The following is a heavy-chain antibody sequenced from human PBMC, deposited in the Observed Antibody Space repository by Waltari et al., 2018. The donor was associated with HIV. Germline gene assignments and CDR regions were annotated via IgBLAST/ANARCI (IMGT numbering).Heavy chain of an antibody. CDR1: GYPFTSYY. D-gene: IGHD1-26*01. J-gene: IGHJ4*02. CDR3: ANTRVGDFDY. V-gene: IGHV1-46*03. CDR2: INPNSGTS. Sequence: QVLLVQSGDEVKRPGASVMIYCEASGYPFTSYYMNWVRQVPGLGLEWMGVINPNSGTSTYAQKFRGRVTMTRDLSTRTYYLELSNLKSDDTAVYFCANTRVGDFDYWGQGTQVTVS.